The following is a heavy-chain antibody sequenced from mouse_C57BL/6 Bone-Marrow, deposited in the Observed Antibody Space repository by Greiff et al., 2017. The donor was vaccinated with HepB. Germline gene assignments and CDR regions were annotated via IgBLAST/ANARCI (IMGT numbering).Heavy chain of an antibody. CDR3: ERKPYRHFDY. J-gene: IGHJ2*01. D-gene: IGHD3-2*02. CDR1: GYTFTSYG. V-gene: IGHV1-81*01. Sequence: QVQLQQSGAELARPGASVKLSCKASGYTFTSYGISWVKQRTGQGLEWIGEIYPGSGNTYYNEKFKGKATLTADKSSSTAYMELRSLTSEDAAVYFCERKPYRHFDYWGQGTTLTVSS. CDR2: IYPGSGNT.